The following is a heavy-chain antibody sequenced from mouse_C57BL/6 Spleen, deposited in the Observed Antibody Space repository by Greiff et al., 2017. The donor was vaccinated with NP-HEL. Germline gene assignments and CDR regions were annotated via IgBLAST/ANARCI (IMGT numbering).Heavy chain of an antibody. V-gene: IGHV5-6*01. D-gene: IGHD6-1*01. J-gene: IGHJ2*01. CDR3: ASCLLSEGYFDY. CDR2: ISSGGSYT. CDR1: GFTFSSYG. Sequence: EVQGVESGGDLVKPGGSLKLSCAASGFTFSSYGMSWVRQTPDKRLEWVATISSGGSYTYYPDSVKGRFTISRDNAKNTLYLQMSSLKSEDTAMYYCASCLLSEGYFDYWGQGTTLTVSS.